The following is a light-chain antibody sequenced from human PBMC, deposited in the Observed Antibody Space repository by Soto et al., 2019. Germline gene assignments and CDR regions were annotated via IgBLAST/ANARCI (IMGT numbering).Light chain of an antibody. CDR1: ESLLHSNGYNY. Sequence: DIVMTQSPLSLPVTPGEPASISCRSSESLLHSNGYNYLDWYLQKPGQSPQLLIFLGSNRASGVPDRVRGRGPSRDFKLKISRVEGEYGWVYYCMQALQTPCTFGQGTKVDIK. J-gene: IGKJ1*01. CDR2: LGS. CDR3: MQALQTPCT. V-gene: IGKV2-28*01.